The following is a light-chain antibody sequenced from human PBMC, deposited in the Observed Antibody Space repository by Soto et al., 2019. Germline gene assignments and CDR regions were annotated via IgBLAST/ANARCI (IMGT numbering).Light chain of an antibody. CDR1: QSVSSTY. J-gene: IGKJ1*01. CDR2: SVS. CDR3: QQYGRSPWT. Sequence: EIVLTQSPGTLSLSPGDRATLSCRASQSVSSTYLAWYQQKPGQAPRLLIYSVSSRATGIPDRFSASGSGADFTLTISRLEPEDFAVYYCQQYGRSPWTFGQGTKVEIK. V-gene: IGKV3-20*01.